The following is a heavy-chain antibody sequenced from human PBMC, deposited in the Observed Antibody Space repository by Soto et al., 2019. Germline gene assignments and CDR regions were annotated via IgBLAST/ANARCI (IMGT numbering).Heavy chain of an antibody. CDR3: ARGRGGFDP. V-gene: IGHV4-31*03. CDR1: GGSINSGGYY. Sequence: QVQLQGSGPGLVKPSQTLSLTCTVSGGSINSGGYYWSWIRQHPGKGLEWIGYIYYTGSTYYNPSXXSRVTISGDVSKNQFSLKLSSVTAADTAVYYCARGRGGFDPWGQGTLVTVSS. CDR2: IYYTGST. J-gene: IGHJ5*02.